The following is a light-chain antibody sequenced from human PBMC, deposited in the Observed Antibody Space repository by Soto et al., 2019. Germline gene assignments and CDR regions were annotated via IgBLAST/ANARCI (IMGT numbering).Light chain of an antibody. Sequence: DIQMTQSPSSLSASVGDRVTITCRASQSITTYLNWYRQKPGKAPKLLTYAASSLQSGVPSRFSGSGSGTDFSLTISSLQPEDVATYYCQYLNSFPLTFGGGTKVDIK. V-gene: IGKV1-39*01. CDR3: QYLNSFPLT. J-gene: IGKJ4*01. CDR2: AAS. CDR1: QSITTY.